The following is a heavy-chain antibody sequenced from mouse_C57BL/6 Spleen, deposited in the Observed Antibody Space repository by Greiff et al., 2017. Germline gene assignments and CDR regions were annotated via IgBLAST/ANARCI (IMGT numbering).Heavy chain of an antibody. V-gene: IGHV1-22*01. J-gene: IGHJ4*01. D-gene: IGHD1-1*01. CDR3: ARSWDYYGSSYGAMDY. Sequence: EVQLQQSGPELVKPGASVKMSCKASGYTFTDYNMHWVKQSHGKSLEWIGYINPNNGGTSYNQKFKGKATLTVNKSSSTAYMELRSLTSEDSAVYYCARSWDYYGSSYGAMDYWGQGTSVTGSS. CDR1: GYTFTDYN. CDR2: INPNNGGT.